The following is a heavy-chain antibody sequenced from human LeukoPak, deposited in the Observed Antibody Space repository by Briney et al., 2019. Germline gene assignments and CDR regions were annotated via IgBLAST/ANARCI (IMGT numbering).Heavy chain of an antibody. CDR2: INSGGSTT. V-gene: IGHV3-48*03. CDR1: GFTFSSYD. D-gene: IGHD2/OR15-2a*01. CDR3: ATSRSTTTPDY. J-gene: IGHJ4*02. Sequence: HPGGSLRLSCAAFGFTFSSYDMNWVRQAPGKGLEWVSYINSGGSTTYYADSVKGRFTLSRDNAKNSLYLQMNSLRVEDTAVYYCATSRSTTTPDYWGQGTLVTVSS.